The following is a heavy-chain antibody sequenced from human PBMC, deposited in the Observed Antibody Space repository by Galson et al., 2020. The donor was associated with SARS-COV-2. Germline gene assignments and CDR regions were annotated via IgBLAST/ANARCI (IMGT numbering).Heavy chain of an antibody. V-gene: IGHV4-39*01. CDR3: ARLPYYYDSSYAFDI. CDR1: GGSLSSSSYY. CDR2: IYYSGST. Sequence: SETLSLTCTVSGGSLSSSSYYWGWIRQPPGKGLEWIGSIYYSGSTYYNPSLKSRVTISVDTSKNQFSRKLSSVTAADTAVYYCARLPYYYDSSYAFDIWGQGTMGTVSS. J-gene: IGHJ3*02. D-gene: IGHD3-22*01.